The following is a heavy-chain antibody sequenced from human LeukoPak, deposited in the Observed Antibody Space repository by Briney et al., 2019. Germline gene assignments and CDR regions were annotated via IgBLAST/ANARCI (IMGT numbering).Heavy chain of an antibody. CDR2: IYPGDSDT. D-gene: IGHD3-22*01. V-gene: IGHV5-51*01. CDR1: GYSFTSYW. CDR3: ARQGGYYDSSGYYYDYYMDV. Sequence: GESLKISCKGSGYSFTSYWIGWVRQVPGKGLEWMGIIYPGDSDTRYSPSFQGQVTISADKSISTAYLQWSSLKASDTAMYYCARQGGYYDSSGYYYDYYMDVWGKGTTVTVSS. J-gene: IGHJ6*03.